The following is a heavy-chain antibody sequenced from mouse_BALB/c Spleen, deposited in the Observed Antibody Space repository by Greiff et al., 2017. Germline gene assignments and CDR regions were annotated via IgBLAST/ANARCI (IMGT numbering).Heavy chain of an antibody. D-gene: IGHD1-1*01. CDR3: ANTTVVAPGFDV. J-gene: IGHJ1*01. V-gene: IGHV2-3*01. CDR2: LWGDGST. Sequence: QVQLKESGPGLVAPSQSLSITCTVSGFSLTSYGVSWVRQPPGKGLEWLGVLWGDGSTNYHSALISRLSISKDNSKSQVFLKLNSLQTDETATYYCANTTVVAPGFDVRGAGTTVTVSS. CDR1: GFSLTSYG.